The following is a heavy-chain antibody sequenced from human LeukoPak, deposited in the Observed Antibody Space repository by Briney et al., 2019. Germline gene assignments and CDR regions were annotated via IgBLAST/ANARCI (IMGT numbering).Heavy chain of an antibody. CDR2: ISSSSSYI. CDR1: GFTFSSYS. V-gene: IGHV3-21*01. J-gene: IGHJ4*02. CDR3: ARASSGWYGYYFDY. Sequence: GGSLRLSCAASGFTFSSYSMNWVRQAPGKGLEWVSSISSSSSYIYYADSVKGRFTISRDNAKNSLYLQMNSLRAGDTAVYYCARASSGWYGYYFDYWGQGTLVTVSS. D-gene: IGHD6-19*01.